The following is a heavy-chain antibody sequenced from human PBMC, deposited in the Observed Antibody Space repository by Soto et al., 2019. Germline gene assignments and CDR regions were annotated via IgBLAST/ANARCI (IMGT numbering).Heavy chain of an antibody. V-gene: IGHV4-59*08. J-gene: IGHJ5*02. CDR3: ACTDYYILTALPSWFDP. D-gene: IGHD3-9*01. CDR2: IYYSGST. CDR1: GGSISSYY. Sequence: SETLSLTCTVSGGSISSYYWSWIRQPLGKGLEWIGYIYYSGSTNYNPSLKSRVTISVDTSKNQFSLKLSSVTAADTAVYYCACTDYYILTALPSWFDPWGQGTLVTVSS.